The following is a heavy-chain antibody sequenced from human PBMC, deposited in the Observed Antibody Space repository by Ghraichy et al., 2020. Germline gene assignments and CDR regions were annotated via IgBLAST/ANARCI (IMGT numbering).Heavy chain of an antibody. Sequence: ASVKVSCKASGYTFTSYGISWVRQAPGQGLEWMGWISAYNGNTNYAQKLQGRVTMTTDTSTSTAYMELRSLRSDDTAVYYCARDEGGYCSSTNCYGGDYYYGMDVWGQGTTVTVSS. CDR1: GYTFTSYG. J-gene: IGHJ6*02. V-gene: IGHV1-18*01. CDR3: ARDEGGYCSSTNCYGGDYYYGMDV. CDR2: ISAYNGNT. D-gene: IGHD2-2*01.